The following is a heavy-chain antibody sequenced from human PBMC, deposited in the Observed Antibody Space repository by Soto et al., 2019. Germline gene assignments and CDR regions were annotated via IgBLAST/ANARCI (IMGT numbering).Heavy chain of an antibody. D-gene: IGHD3-3*01. CDR2: ISAYNGNT. CDR1: GYTFSSYG. J-gene: IGHJ4*02. V-gene: IGHV1-18*01. Sequence: ASVKVSCKASGYTFSSYGISWVRKAPGQGLEWMRWISAYNGNTNYAQKFQGRVTMTTDTSTSTAYMELRSLRSDDTAIYYCARTLNEWLLGLEWGQGTLVTVSS. CDR3: ARTLNEWLLGLE.